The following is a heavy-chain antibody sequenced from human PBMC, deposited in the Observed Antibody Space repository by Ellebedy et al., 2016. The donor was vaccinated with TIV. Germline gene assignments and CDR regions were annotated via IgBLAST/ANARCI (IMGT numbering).Heavy chain of an antibody. CDR1: GFTFNSHS. CDR2: ISGDTSTM. D-gene: IGHD1-26*01. Sequence: GESLKISCAASGFTFNSHSMNWVRQAPGKGLEWVSFISGDTSTMHYADSVKGRFTISRDNDENSVHLQMNSLRAEDTAVYYCVRDGVGANPGDAFDIWGQGTMVTVSS. V-gene: IGHV3-48*01. CDR3: VRDGVGANPGDAFDI. J-gene: IGHJ3*02.